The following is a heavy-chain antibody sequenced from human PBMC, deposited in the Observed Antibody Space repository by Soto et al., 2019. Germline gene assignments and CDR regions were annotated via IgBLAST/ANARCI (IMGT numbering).Heavy chain of an antibody. J-gene: IGHJ5*02. D-gene: IGHD4-17*01. CDR3: ARVGYGDYENWFDP. V-gene: IGHV4-39*07. CDR2: IYYTGTT. CDR1: GGSISRYTYY. Sequence: SETLSLTCTVSGGSISRYTYYWGWIRQPPGKGLEWIGTIYYTGTTYYNPSLQSRVTISVDKSKNQFSLKLSSVTAADTAVYYCARVGYGDYENWFDPWGQGTLVTVSS.